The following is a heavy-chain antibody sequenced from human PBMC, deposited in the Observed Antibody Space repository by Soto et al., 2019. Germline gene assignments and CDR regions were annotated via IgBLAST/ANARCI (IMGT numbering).Heavy chain of an antibody. Sequence: QVQLVESGGGVGQPGRSLRLSCAASGFTFSSYGMHWVRQAPGKGLEWVAVISYDGSNKYYADSVKGRFTISRDNSKNTLYLQMNSLRAEDTAVYYCAKDTRDYDFWSGTWGYYMDVWGKGTTVTVSS. CDR1: GFTFSSYG. J-gene: IGHJ6*03. D-gene: IGHD3-3*01. V-gene: IGHV3-30*18. CDR3: AKDTRDYDFWSGTWGYYMDV. CDR2: ISYDGSNK.